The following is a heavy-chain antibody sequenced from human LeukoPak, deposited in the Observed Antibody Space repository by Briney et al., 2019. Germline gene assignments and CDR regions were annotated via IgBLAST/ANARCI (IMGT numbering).Heavy chain of an antibody. CDR1: GGSISSYY. J-gene: IGHJ4*02. CDR3: AKHSLSWYYFDY. Sequence: PSETLSLTCTVSGGSISSYYWSWIRQPPGKGLEWIGYIYYSGSTNYNPSLRSRVTISVDTSKNQFSLILSSVSAADTAVYYCAKHSLSWYYFDYWGQGTLVTVSS. V-gene: IGHV4-59*01. D-gene: IGHD6-13*01. CDR2: IYYSGST.